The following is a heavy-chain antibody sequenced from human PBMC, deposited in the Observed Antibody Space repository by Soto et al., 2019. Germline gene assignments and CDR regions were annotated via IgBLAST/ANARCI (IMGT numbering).Heavy chain of an antibody. CDR2: IYHSGST. J-gene: IGHJ5*02. Sequence: SETLSLTCAVSGYSISSGYYWGWIRQPPGKGLEWIGSIYHSGSTYYNPSLKSRVTISVDTSKNQFSLKLSSVTAADTAVYYCARVVNIVVVVATDGWFDPWGQGTLVTVSS. CDR1: GYSISSGYY. D-gene: IGHD2-15*01. V-gene: IGHV4-38-2*01. CDR3: ARVVNIVVVVATDGWFDP.